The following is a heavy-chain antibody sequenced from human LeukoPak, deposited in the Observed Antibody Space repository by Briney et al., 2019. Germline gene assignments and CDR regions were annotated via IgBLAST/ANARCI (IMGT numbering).Heavy chain of an antibody. CDR1: GGTFSSYA. V-gene: IGHV1-69*13. Sequence: SVKVSCKASGGTFSSYATSWVRQAPGQGLEWMGGIIPIFGTANYAQKFQGRVTITADESTSTAYMELSSLRSEDTAVYYCASCSAGGYSYGYPTEHYYYYGMDVWGKGTTATVSS. J-gene: IGHJ6*04. D-gene: IGHD5-18*01. CDR3: ASCSAGGYSYGYPTEHYYYYGMDV. CDR2: IIPIFGTA.